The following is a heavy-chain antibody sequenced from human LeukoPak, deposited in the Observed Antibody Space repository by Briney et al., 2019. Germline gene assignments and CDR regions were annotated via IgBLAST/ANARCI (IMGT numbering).Heavy chain of an antibody. CDR2: ISSSSSYI. J-gene: IGHJ4*02. Sequence: GWSLRLSCAASGFTFSSYSMNWVRQAPGKGLEWVSSISSSSSYIYYADSVKGRFTISRDNAKNSLYLQMNSLRAEDTAVYYCARVPYYYGSGSNREADYWGQGTLVTVSS. CDR3: ARVPYYYGSGSNREADY. V-gene: IGHV3-21*01. CDR1: GFTFSSYS. D-gene: IGHD3-10*01.